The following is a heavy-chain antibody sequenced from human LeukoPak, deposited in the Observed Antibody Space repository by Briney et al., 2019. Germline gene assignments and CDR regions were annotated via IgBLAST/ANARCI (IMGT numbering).Heavy chain of an antibody. V-gene: IGHV4-4*02. J-gene: IGHJ1*01. CDR2: ISLAGRT. D-gene: IGHD1-26*01. CDR3: SRESGPFCPFGH. Sequence: SETLSLTCGVSGGSITTTNYWSWLRQPPGGGLEWIGEISLAGRTRYNPSLQSRVHISIDESKNHLYLNLASVTAADTAVYYCSRESGPFCPFGHWGQGTVDPVTS. CDR1: GGSITTTNY.